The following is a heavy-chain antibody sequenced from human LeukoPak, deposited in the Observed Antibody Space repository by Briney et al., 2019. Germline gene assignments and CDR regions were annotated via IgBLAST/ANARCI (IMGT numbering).Heavy chain of an antibody. J-gene: IGHJ4*02. V-gene: IGHV1-2*02. Sequence: ASVKVSCKASGYTFTDYYMHWVRQAPGQGLEWMGWINPNSGGTNFAQKVQGRVAMTRDTSISTAYMELGTLRSDDTAVYYCARARWQLVPYFDSWGQGTLVTVPS. CDR1: GYTFTDYY. CDR3: ARARWQLVPYFDS. D-gene: IGHD6-6*01. CDR2: INPNSGGT.